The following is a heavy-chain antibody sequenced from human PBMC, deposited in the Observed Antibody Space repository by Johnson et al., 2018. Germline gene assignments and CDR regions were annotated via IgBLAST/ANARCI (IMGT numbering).Heavy chain of an antibody. Sequence: QVQLQESGGGVVQPGRSLRLSCAASGFTFSSYGMHWVRQAPGKGLEWVASILYDGNYEYYADSVKGRITIPRDNSKNTLYLQVNSLRPEYPAVYYCAKDSRWFGGSYYDHYCYLDALGKGTTVTVSS. CDR2: ILYDGNYE. J-gene: IGHJ6*03. V-gene: IGHV3-30*18. D-gene: IGHD1-26*01. CDR3: AKDSRWFGGSYYDHYCYLDA. CDR1: GFTFSSYG.